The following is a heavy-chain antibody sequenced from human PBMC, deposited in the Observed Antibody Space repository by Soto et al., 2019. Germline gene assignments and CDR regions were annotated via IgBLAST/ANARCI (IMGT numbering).Heavy chain of an antibody. CDR2: INHSGST. D-gene: IGHD2-15*01. J-gene: IGHJ4*02. CDR1: GGSFSGYY. Sequence: QVQLQQWGAGLLKPSETLSLTCAVYGGSFSGYYWSWIRQPPGKGLEWIGEINHSGSTNYNPSLKSRVPISVDTSKNQFSLKLSSVTAADTAVYYCARGYSFDYWGQGTLVTVSS. CDR3: ARGYSFDY. V-gene: IGHV4-34*01.